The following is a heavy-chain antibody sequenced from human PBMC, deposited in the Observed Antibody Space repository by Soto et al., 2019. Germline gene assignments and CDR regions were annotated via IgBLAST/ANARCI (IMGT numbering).Heavy chain of an antibody. V-gene: IGHV3-23*01. CDR1: GIMVGQYA. Sequence: PGGSLRLSCAASGIMVGQYAMSWVRLAPGKGLEWVSVVGPSGASTFYADSVRGRFTISRDNSENTLYLQMNSLRAADTALYFCARSYYYDSTGYYRTFDYWGPGTLVTVSS. CDR2: VGPSGAST. J-gene: IGHJ4*02. D-gene: IGHD3-22*01. CDR3: ARSYYYDSTGYYRTFDY.